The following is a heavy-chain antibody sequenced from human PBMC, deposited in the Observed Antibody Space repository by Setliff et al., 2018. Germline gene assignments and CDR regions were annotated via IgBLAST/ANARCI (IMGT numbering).Heavy chain of an antibody. V-gene: IGHV3-73*01. CDR2: IRGRTDNYAT. Sequence: GGSLRLSCAASGFSFSGSAVYWVRQASVKGLEWIGRIRGRTDNYATAYAASVRGRFTISRDDSKNTAYLQMNSLKTEDTAVYYCAGGRRYDYGWDFDYWGQGTLVTVSS. CDR3: AGGRRYDYGWDFDY. D-gene: IGHD4-17*01. CDR1: GFSFSGSA. J-gene: IGHJ4*02.